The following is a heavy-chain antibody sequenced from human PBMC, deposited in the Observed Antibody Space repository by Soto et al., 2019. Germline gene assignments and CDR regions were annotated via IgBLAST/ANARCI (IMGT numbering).Heavy chain of an antibody. Sequence: QVQLQESGPGLVKPSQTLSLTCTVSGVSISRGGYYWSWIRQHPGKGLEWIGYIYYTGSTYDNPSLKSRVTISVDTSKNQFSLKLSSVTAADTAVYYCAKVYESTDYDFSSAHYAMDVWGQGTTVSVSS. J-gene: IGHJ6*02. CDR1: GVSISRGGYY. V-gene: IGHV4-31*03. CDR2: IYYTGST. D-gene: IGHD3-3*01. CDR3: AKVYESTDYDFSSAHYAMDV.